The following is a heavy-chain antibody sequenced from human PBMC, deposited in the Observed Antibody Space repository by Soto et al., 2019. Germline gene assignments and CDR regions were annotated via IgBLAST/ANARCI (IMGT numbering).Heavy chain of an antibody. CDR1: GDSITSDGYY. V-gene: IGHV4-31*03. CDR2: IYYIGST. D-gene: IGHD5-18*01. Sequence: SETLSLTCTVSGDSITSDGYYWSWIRQHPGKGLEWIAYIYYIGSTYYNPSLKSRVTISVDPSKNQFSLKPRSVTAADTAVYYCAREDTSMAFEPWGQGTLVTVSS. CDR3: AREDTSMAFEP. J-gene: IGHJ5*02.